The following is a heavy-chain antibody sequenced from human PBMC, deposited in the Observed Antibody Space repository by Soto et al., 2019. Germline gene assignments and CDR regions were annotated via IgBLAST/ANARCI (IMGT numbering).Heavy chain of an antibody. CDR1: GGTFSRYS. CDR3: AREDRDRETGLVPAAIDGIDV. V-gene: IGHV1-69*08. D-gene: IGHD2-2*01. CDR2: IIPIFGIA. Sequence: QVQLVQSGAEVKKPGSSVKVSCKASGGTFSRYSITWVRQAPGHGLEWIGRIIPIFGIASYAQKFQGRVTIPADESTSTASMELSSLRSDDTAVYYCAREDRDRETGLVPAAIDGIDVWGQGTTVTVSS. J-gene: IGHJ6*02.